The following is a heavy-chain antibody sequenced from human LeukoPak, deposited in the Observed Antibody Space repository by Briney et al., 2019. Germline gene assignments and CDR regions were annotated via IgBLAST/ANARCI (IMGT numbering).Heavy chain of an antibody. CDR1: GFTFNDYG. J-gene: IGHJ4*02. D-gene: IGHD3-10*01. CDR2: ITWDGGST. V-gene: IGHV3-43*01. CDR3: AKGKNTGSYLSHVDY. Sequence: PGGSLRLSCAASGFTFNDYGMSWVRQAPGKGLEWVSLITWDGGSTYYADSVKGRFTISRDNSKNSLYLQMNSPRTEDTALYYCAKGKNTGSYLSHVDYWGQGTLVTVSS.